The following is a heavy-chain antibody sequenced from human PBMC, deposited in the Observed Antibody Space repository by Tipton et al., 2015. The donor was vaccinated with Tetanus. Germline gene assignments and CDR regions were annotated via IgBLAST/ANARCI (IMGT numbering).Heavy chain of an antibody. V-gene: IGHV4-39*01. CDR1: GGSIDRSTWY. J-gene: IGHJ5*02. CDR3: ARGSQGLDP. CDR2: LYDSGST. Sequence: TLSLTCAVSGGSIDRSTWYWGWIRHSPGKGLEWIGGLYDSGSTHYNPSLESRVTVSVDTSRTQFSLTLNSVTAAGTAIYYCARGSQGLDPWGPGTPVTVSS.